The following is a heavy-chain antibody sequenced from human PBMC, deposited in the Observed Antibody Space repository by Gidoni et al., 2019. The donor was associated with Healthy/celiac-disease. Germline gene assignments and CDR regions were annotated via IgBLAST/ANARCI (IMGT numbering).Heavy chain of an antibody. CDR2: IDYSGST. Sequence: QVQLQESGPGLVKPSETLSLTCTVAGGSISSYYWSWTRQPPGKGLEWIGYIDYSGSTNYNPSLKSRVTISVDTSKNQFSLKLSSVTAADTAVYYCARGGLGVVIGYYYGMDVWGQGTTVTVSS. D-gene: IGHD3-22*01. J-gene: IGHJ6*02. V-gene: IGHV4-59*01. CDR3: ARGGLGVVIGYYYGMDV. CDR1: GGSISSYY.